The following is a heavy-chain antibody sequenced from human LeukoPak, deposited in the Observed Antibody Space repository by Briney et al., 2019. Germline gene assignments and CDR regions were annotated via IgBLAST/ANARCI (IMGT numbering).Heavy chain of an antibody. CDR1: GFIFGDYS. J-gene: IGHJ4*02. CDR2: IGIDSGNT. CDR3: ARDHNFDFDN. D-gene: IGHD5-24*01. V-gene: IGHV3-11*06. Sequence: GGSLRLSCAASGFIFGDYSMNWVRQPPGKGLEWISYIGIDSGNTKYADSVKGRFTISADNAKNSLYLQMNSLRVEDTAVYYCARDHNFDFDNWGQGTLVTVSS.